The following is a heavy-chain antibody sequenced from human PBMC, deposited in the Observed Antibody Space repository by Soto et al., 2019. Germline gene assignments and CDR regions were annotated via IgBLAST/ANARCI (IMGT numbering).Heavy chain of an antibody. CDR3: ARGIHELGSGYCSGGSCQPPPAYYYGMDV. V-gene: IGHV4-39*01. CDR1: GGSISSSSYY. D-gene: IGHD2-15*01. J-gene: IGHJ6*02. CDR2: IYYSGST. Sequence: SETLSLTCTVSGGSISSSSYYWGWIRQPPGKGLEWIGSIYYSGSTYYNPSLKSRVTISVDTSMNQFSLKLSSVTAADTAVYYCARGIHELGSGYCSGGSCQPPPAYYYGMDVWGQGTTVTVSS.